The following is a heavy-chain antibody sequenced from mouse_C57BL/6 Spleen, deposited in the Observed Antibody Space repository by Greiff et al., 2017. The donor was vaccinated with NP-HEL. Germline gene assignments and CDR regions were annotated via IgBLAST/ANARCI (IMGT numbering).Heavy chain of an antibody. V-gene: IGHV7-3*01. J-gene: IGHJ2*01. CDR3: ARDDYDGYYYDY. Sequence: EVKVVESGGGLVQPGGSLSLSCAASGFTFPDYYMSWVRQPPGKALEWLGFIRNKANGYTTEYSASVKGRFTISRDNSLSILYLQMYDLRAEDSATYYCARDDYDGYYYDYWGQGTTLTVAS. CDR1: GFTFPDYY. CDR2: IRNKANGYTT. D-gene: IGHD2-3*01.